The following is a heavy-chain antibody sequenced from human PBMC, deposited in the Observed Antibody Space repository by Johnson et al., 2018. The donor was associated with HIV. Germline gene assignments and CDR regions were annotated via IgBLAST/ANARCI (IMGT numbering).Heavy chain of an antibody. J-gene: IGHJ3*02. CDR3: ARVSRYCSGGSCLDGFDI. Sequence: QLVESGGGVVRPGGSLRLSCAASGINFDNYGMSWVRQAPGQGLEWVSGINWNGGSTHYADSVRGRFTISSDNAKRSLYLQMNSLRAEDAALYYCARVSRYCSGGSCLDGFDIWGQGTMVTVSS. V-gene: IGHV3-20*04. CDR2: INWNGGST. CDR1: GINFDNYG. D-gene: IGHD2-15*01.